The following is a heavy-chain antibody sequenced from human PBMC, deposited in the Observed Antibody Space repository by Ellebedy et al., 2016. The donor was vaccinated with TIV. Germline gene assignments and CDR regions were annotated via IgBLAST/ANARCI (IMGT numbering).Heavy chain of an antibody. J-gene: IGHJ4*02. CDR2: MNQSGNT. D-gene: IGHD6-19*01. CDR1: GGSLSGYY. Sequence: GSLRLSCAAYGGSLSGYYWSWVRQPTGKGLEWIGEMNQSGNTNYNQSLKSRVTISVDTSKNQFSLRLSSVTAADTAVYYCAEGRSGWYYFDYWGQGTLVTVSS. V-gene: IGHV4-34*01. CDR3: AEGRSGWYYFDY.